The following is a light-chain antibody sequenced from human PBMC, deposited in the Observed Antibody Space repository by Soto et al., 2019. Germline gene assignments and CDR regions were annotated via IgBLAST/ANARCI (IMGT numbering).Light chain of an antibody. V-gene: IGKV1-39*01. J-gene: IGKJ4*01. Sequence: DIQMTQSPSSLSASVGDRVTITCRASQSITRYLNWYQQKPGKAPKLLIYAASSLQSGVPSRFSGSGSGTDFTLTISSLQPEDFATYYCQQSYNTPTFGGGTKVAIK. CDR1: QSITRY. CDR3: QQSYNTPT. CDR2: AAS.